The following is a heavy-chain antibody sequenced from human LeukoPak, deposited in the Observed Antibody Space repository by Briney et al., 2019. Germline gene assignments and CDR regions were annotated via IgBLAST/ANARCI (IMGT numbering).Heavy chain of an antibody. Sequence: GGSLRLSCAASGFTVSSNYMSWVRQAPGKGLEWVSVIYSGGSTYYADSVKGRFTISRHNSKNTLYLQMNSLRAEDTAVYYCARDRTTMVRGVISTYNWFDPWGQGTLVTVSS. CDR3: ARDRTTMVRGVISTYNWFDP. D-gene: IGHD3-10*01. CDR2: IYSGGST. J-gene: IGHJ5*02. CDR1: GFTVSSNY. V-gene: IGHV3-53*04.